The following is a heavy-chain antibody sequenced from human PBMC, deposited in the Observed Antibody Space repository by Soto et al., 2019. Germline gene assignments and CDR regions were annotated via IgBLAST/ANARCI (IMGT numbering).Heavy chain of an antibody. CDR3: AKDVLRFLEWLAFYGRDV. V-gene: IGHV3-30*18. D-gene: IGHD3-3*01. CDR2: ISYDGSNK. J-gene: IGHJ6*02. CDR1: GFTFSSYG. Sequence: PGGSLRLSCAASGFTFSSYGMHWVRQAPGKGLEWVAVISYDGSNKYYADSVKGRFTISRDNSKNTLYLQMNSLRAEDTAVYYCAKDVLRFLEWLAFYGRDVWGQGTTVTVS.